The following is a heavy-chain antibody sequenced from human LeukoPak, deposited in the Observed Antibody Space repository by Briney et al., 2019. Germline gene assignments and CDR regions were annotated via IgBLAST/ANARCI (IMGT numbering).Heavy chain of an antibody. CDR1: GGSISSYY. D-gene: IGHD6-13*01. CDR2: IDTSGNT. J-gene: IGHJ2*01. CDR3: ARVSSSWYQDWYFDL. Sequence: PSETLSLTCTVSGGSISSYYWSWIRQPAGKGLEWIGRIDTSGNTNYKPSLKSRVTMSVDTSENQFSLKLNSVTAADTAVYYCARVSSSWYQDWYFDLWGRGTLVTVSS. V-gene: IGHV4-4*07.